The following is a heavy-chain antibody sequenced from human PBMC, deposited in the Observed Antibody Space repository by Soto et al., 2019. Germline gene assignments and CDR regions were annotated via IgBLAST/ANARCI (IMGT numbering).Heavy chain of an antibody. CDR1: GFTFSSYA. CDR3: ARVIPYTVVPAATGLGGYMDV. Sequence: GGSLRLSCAASGFTFSSYAMHWVRQAPGKGLEYVSAISSNGGSTYYANSVKGRFTISRDNSKNTLYLQMGSLRAEDMAVYYCARVIPYTVVPAATGLGGYMDVWGKGTTVTVSS. D-gene: IGHD2-2*01. CDR2: ISSNGGST. J-gene: IGHJ6*03. V-gene: IGHV3-64*01.